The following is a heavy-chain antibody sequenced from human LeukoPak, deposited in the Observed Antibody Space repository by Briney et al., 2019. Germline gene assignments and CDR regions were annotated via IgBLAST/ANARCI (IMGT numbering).Heavy chain of an antibody. D-gene: IGHD1-26*01. Sequence: GGSLRLSCAASGFTFSDHYMDWVRQAPGKGLEWVGRIRNKANRYTTEYAASVKGRFTFSRDDSKNSLYLQMNSPKTEDTAMYYCARTSGSYSGGAFDIWGRGTMVTVSS. J-gene: IGHJ3*02. CDR2: IRNKANRYTT. CDR3: ARTSGSYSGGAFDI. CDR1: GFTFSDHY. V-gene: IGHV3-72*01.